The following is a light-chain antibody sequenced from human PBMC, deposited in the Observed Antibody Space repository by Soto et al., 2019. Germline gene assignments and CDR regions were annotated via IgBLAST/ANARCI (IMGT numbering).Light chain of an antibody. J-gene: IGKJ2*01. CDR3: QQYYAIPYT. CDR1: QTILHASNNRNY. Sequence: DIVMTQSPDSLAVSLGERATINCKSSQTILHASNNRNYLAWYQQRPGHPPKLLIYWASTRESGVPDRFSGSGSGTDFTLSISSLQAEDVALYYCQQYYAIPYTFGQGTKVDIK. V-gene: IGKV4-1*01. CDR2: WAS.